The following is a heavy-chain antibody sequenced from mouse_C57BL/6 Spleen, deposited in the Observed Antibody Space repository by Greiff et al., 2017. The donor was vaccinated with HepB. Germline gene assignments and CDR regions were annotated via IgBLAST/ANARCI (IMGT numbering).Heavy chain of an antibody. CDR1: GYTFTSYW. CDR3: ARMATTALYYFDY. CDR2: INPSSGYT. Sequence: QVQLQQSGAELAKPGASVKLSCKASGYTFTSYWMHWVKQRPGQGLEWIGYINPSSGYTKYNQKFKDKATLTADKSSSTAYMQLSSLTYEDSAVYYCARMATTALYYFDYWGQGTTLTVSS. V-gene: IGHV1-7*01. D-gene: IGHD1-2*01. J-gene: IGHJ2*01.